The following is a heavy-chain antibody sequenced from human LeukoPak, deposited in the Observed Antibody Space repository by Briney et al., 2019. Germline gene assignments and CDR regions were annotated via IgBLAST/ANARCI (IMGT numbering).Heavy chain of an antibody. CDR2: IRSKANSYAT. CDR1: GFTFSGSA. J-gene: IGHJ6*03. V-gene: IGHV3-73*01. Sequence: GGSLRLSCAASGFTFSGSAMHWVRQASGKGLEWVGRIRSKANSYATAYAASVKGRFTISRDDSKNTAYLQMNSLKTEDTAVYYCTRSYYYYYMDVWGKGTTVTVSS. CDR3: TRSYYYYYMDV.